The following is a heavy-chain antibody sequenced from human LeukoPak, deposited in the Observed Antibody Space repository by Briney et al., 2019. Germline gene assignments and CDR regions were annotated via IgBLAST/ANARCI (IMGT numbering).Heavy chain of an antibody. J-gene: IGHJ1*01. CDR3: AAASYGSTWYNAENAECFHH. Sequence: PSETLSLTCTVSGGSISSYYWSWIRQPPGKGLEYIGYIYYRGRTNYNPSLKSRVTISVDTSKNQFSLKVISVTAADTAIYYCAAASYGSTWYNAENAECFHHWGQGTLVTVSS. CDR2: IYYRGRT. D-gene: IGHD6-13*01. V-gene: IGHV4-59*01. CDR1: GGSISSYY.